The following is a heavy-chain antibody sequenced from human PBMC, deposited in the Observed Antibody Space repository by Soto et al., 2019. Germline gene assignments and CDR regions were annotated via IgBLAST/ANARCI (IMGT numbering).Heavy chain of an antibody. D-gene: IGHD2-21*01. Sequence: SETLSLTCTVSGGSISSSSYYWGWIRQPPGKGLEWIGSIYYSGSTYYNPSLKSRVTISVDTSKNQFSLKLSSVTAADTAVYYCARYAYCGGDCYFNWFDPWGQGTLVTVSS. CDR3: ARYAYCGGDCYFNWFDP. CDR1: GGSISSSSYY. J-gene: IGHJ5*02. V-gene: IGHV4-39*01. CDR2: IYYSGST.